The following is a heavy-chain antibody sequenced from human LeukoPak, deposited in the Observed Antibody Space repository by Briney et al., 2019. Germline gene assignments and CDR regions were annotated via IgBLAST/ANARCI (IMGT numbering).Heavy chain of an antibody. J-gene: IGHJ4*02. Sequence: PSETLSLTCAVSGGSISSNNWWSWVRQSPVKGLEWIGEIYYSGSTNYNPSLKSRVTISVDKSKNQFSLKLSSVTAADTAVYYCARVYDSTGYYEDYWGQGTLVTVSS. CDR2: IYYSGST. CDR3: ARVYDSTGYYEDY. CDR1: GGSISSNNW. D-gene: IGHD3-22*01. V-gene: IGHV4-4*02.